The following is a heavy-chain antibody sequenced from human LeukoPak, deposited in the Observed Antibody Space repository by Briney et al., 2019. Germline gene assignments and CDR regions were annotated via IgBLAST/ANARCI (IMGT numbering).Heavy chain of an antibody. CDR2: ISSSGSTI. Sequence: SGGSLRLSCAASGFTFSSYEMNWVRQAPGKGLEWVSYISSSGSTIYYADSVKGRFTISRDKAKNSLYLQMNTLRAEDTAVYYCARWGGGFDYWGQGTLVTVSS. CDR3: ARWGGGFDY. D-gene: IGHD3-16*01. V-gene: IGHV3-48*03. CDR1: GFTFSSYE. J-gene: IGHJ4*02.